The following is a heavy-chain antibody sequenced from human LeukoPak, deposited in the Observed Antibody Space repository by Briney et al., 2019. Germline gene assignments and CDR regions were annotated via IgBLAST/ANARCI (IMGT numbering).Heavy chain of an antibody. Sequence: ETLSLTCTVSGGSISSYYWSWIRQPPGKGLEWIGYIYYSGSTNYNPSLKSRVTISVDTSKNQFSLKLSSVTAADTAVYYCARSMSSSWFSTNRHDAFDIWGQGTMVTVSS. CDR1: GGSISSYY. CDR2: IYYSGST. J-gene: IGHJ3*02. CDR3: ARSMSSSWFSTNRHDAFDI. D-gene: IGHD6-13*01. V-gene: IGHV4-59*08.